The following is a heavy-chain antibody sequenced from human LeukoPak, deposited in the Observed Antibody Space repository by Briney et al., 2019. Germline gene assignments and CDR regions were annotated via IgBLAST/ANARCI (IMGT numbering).Heavy chain of an antibody. J-gene: IGHJ6*03. V-gene: IGHV4-39*07. CDR3: ARGAYYGYYMDV. D-gene: IGHD3-10*01. CDR1: GGSISSSSYY. CDR2: IYYSGST. Sequence: SETLSLTCTVSGGSISSSSYYWGWIRQPPGKGLEWIGSIYYSGSTYYNPSLKSRVTISVDTSKNQFSLKLSSVTAADTAVYYCARGAYYGYYMDVWGKGTTVTISS.